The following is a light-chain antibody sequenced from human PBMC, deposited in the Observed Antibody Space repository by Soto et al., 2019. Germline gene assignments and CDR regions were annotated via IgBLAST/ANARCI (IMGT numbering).Light chain of an antibody. V-gene: IGKV3-11*01. CDR1: QSVSSY. CDR3: QQRIT. CDR2: DAS. Sequence: DIQLTQSPATLSLSPGERSTLSCRASQSVSSYLAWYQQKPGQAPSLLIYDASNRATGIPARFSGSGSGTDFTLTISSLEPEDFAVYYCQQRITFGQGTRLEI. J-gene: IGKJ5*01.